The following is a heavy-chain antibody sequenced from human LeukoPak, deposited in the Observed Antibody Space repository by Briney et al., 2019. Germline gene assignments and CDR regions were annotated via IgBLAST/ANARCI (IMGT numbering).Heavy chain of an antibody. D-gene: IGHD3-10*01. CDR2: ISYDGSNK. J-gene: IGHJ6*02. V-gene: IGHV3-30-3*01. CDR1: GFTFSSYA. CDR3: ARFMVRGVTYYYYGMDV. Sequence: PGGSLRLSCAASGFTFSSYAMHWVRQAPGKGLEWVAVISYDGSNKYYADSVKGRFTISRDNSKNTLYLQMNSLRAEDTAVYYCARFMVRGVTYYYYGMDVWGQGTTVTVSS.